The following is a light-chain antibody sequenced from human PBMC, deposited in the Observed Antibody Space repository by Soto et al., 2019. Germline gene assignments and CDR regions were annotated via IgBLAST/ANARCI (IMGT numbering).Light chain of an antibody. J-gene: IGLJ2*01. CDR1: GTDLVSSDL. CDR3: CSYAGTISHMV. V-gene: IGLV2-23*01. Sequence: QSVLTQPASVSGSPGQSITLSCTGTGTDLVSSDLVSWYQQYPGKAPKLMIYEGRKRPSGVSDRFSGSKSGNTASLTISGLQAEDEAHYYCCSYAGTISHMVFGGGTQLTVL. CDR2: EGR.